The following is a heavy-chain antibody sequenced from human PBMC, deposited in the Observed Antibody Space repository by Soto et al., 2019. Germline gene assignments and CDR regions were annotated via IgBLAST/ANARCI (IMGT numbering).Heavy chain of an antibody. Sequence: ASVKVSCKVSGYTLTELSMHWVRQAPGKGLEWMGGFDPEDGETIYAQKFQGRVTMTEDTSTDTAYMELSSLRSEDTAVYYCATWRTYYDILTGYPGAFDIWGQGTMVTVSS. D-gene: IGHD3-9*01. J-gene: IGHJ3*02. CDR2: FDPEDGET. CDR1: GYTLTELS. V-gene: IGHV1-24*01. CDR3: ATWRTYYDILTGYPGAFDI.